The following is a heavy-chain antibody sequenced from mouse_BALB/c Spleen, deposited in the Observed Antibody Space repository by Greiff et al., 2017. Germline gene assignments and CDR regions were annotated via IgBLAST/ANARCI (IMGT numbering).Heavy chain of an antibody. CDR2: IDPANGNT. J-gene: IGHJ1*01. D-gene: IGHD2-10*02. CDR3: ARSYGPYWYFDD. V-gene: IGHV14-3*02. CDR1: GFNIKDTY. Sequence: EVQLQQSGAELVKPGASVKLSCTASGFNIKDTYMHWVKQRPEQGLEWIGRIDPANGNTKYDPKFQGKATITADTSSNTAYLQLSSLTSEDTAVYYCARSYGPYWYFDDWGAGTTVTVSS.